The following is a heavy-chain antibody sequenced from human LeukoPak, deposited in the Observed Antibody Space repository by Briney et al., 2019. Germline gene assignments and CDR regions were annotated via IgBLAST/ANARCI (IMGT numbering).Heavy chain of an antibody. D-gene: IGHD2-2*01. V-gene: IGHV4-39*01. CDR2: IFYSGTT. CDR1: GGSITTSSYY. J-gene: IGHJ4*02. Sequence: PSETLSLTCTVSGGSITTSSYYWGWIRQPPGKGLEWIGSIFYSGTTYYNPSLKSRVTISVDTSKNQFSLRLSSVTAADTAVYYFASENCSGTSCSSFDYWGQGTLVTVSS. CDR3: ASENCSGTSCSSFDY.